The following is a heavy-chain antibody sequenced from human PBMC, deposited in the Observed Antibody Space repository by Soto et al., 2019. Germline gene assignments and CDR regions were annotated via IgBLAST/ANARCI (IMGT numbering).Heavy chain of an antibody. CDR1: GYTFTSYA. CDR2: INADNGNT. V-gene: IGHV1-3*01. D-gene: IGHD2-21*01. Sequence: GASVKVSCKASGYTFTSYAMHWVRQAPGQRLEWMGWINADNGNTKYAQKFQGRVTMTRDTSTSTAYMELSSLRSEDTAVYYCARVFGSIDYWGQGTLVTVSS. CDR3: ARVFGSIDY. J-gene: IGHJ4*02.